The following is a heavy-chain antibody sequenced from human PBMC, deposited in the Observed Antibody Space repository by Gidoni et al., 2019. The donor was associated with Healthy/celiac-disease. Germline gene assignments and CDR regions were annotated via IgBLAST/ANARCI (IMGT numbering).Heavy chain of an antibody. CDR1: GFTFSSYS. D-gene: IGHD5-18*01. V-gene: IGHV3-48*01. CDR3: AKGIPFDY. Sequence: EVQLVESGGGLVQPGGSLRPCCAASGFTFSSYSMNWVRQAPGKGLAWVSYISSSSSTIYYADSVKGRFTISRDNAKNSLYLQMNSLRAEDTAVYYCAKGIPFDYWGQGTLVTVSS. J-gene: IGHJ4*02. CDR2: ISSSSSTI.